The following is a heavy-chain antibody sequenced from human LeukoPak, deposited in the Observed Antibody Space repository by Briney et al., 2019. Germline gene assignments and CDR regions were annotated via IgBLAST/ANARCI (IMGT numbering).Heavy chain of an antibody. J-gene: IGHJ5*02. V-gene: IGHV1-2*02. Sequence: ASVKVSCKASGYTFTGYYMHWVRQAPGQGLEWMGWINPNSGGTNYAQKFQGRVTMTRDTSISTAYMELSGLRSDDTAVYYCARDTTRDHWFDPWGQGTLVTVSS. CDR3: ARDTTRDHWFDP. CDR2: INPNSGGT. D-gene: IGHD1-26*01. CDR1: GYTFTGYY.